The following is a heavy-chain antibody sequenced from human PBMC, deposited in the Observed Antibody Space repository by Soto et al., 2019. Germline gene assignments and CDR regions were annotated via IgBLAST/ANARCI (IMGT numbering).Heavy chain of an antibody. Sequence: EVQLVESGGGLVMPGGSLRLSCAASAFTFGTYSMNWVRQAPGKGLEWVSSISISSGYIYYADSVKGRFTISRDNAKNSLYLKMNSLSAEDTAVYYCARDGGGYYSGPPYYYYYGMDVWGQGTTVTVSS. CDR1: AFTFGTYS. J-gene: IGHJ6*02. CDR3: ARDGGGYYSGPPYYYYYGMDV. CDR2: ISISSGYI. D-gene: IGHD3-22*01. V-gene: IGHV3-21*01.